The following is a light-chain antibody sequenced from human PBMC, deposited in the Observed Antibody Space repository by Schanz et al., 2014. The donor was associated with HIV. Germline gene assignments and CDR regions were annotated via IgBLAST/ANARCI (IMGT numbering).Light chain of an antibody. J-gene: IGLJ1*01. Sequence: QSALTQPASVSGSLGQSITISCTGTNNDVGGYNYVSWYQQHPGKAPKLMIYDVSNRPSGVSNRFSGSKSGNTASLTISGLQAEDEADYYCSSYTSSSTYVFGTGTKLTVL. V-gene: IGLV2-14*03. CDR1: NNDVGGYNY. CDR2: DVS. CDR3: SSYTSSSTYV.